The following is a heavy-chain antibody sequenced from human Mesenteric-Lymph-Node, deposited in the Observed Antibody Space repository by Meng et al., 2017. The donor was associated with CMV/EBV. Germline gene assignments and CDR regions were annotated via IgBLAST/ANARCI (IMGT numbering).Heavy chain of an antibody. CDR3: ARIRGSSVVDY. D-gene: IGHD6-6*01. V-gene: IGHV4-59*01. J-gene: IGHJ4*02. CDR1: GGSMFSYY. Sequence: SETLSLTCTVSGGSMFSYYWTWIRQPPGRGLEWIGCIYHSGSTNYNPSLKSRVTVSIDTSKKQFSLKLSSVTAADTAVYYCARIRGSSVVDYWGQGTLVTVSS. CDR2: IYHSGST.